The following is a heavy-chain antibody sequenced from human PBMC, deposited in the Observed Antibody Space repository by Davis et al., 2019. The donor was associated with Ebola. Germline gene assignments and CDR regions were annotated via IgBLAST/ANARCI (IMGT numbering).Heavy chain of an antibody. CDR1: GFTFSNYN. J-gene: IGHJ4*02. CDR3: AREAYVESTAFDS. CDR2: ITSGSSTI. Sequence: PGGSLRLSCAASGFTFSNYNMKWVRQAPGKGLEWVSYITSGSSTIYYADSVKGRFTISRDNAKNSLYLQMNSLRDEDTAVYYCAREAYVESTAFDSWGQGTLVTVSS. D-gene: IGHD4-11*01. V-gene: IGHV3-48*02.